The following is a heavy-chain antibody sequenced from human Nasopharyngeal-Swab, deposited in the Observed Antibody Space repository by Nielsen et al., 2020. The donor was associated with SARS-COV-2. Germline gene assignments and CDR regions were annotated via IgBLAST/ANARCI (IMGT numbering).Heavy chain of an antibody. J-gene: IGHJ3*02. V-gene: IGHV4-61*01. CDR2: IYYSGST. CDR3: ARDGGQWAFDI. D-gene: IGHD6-19*01. Sequence: GSLRLSCTVSGGSISSGSYYWSWIRQSPGKGLEWIGYIYYSGSTNYNPSLKSRVTISVDTSKNQFSLKLSSVTAADTAVYYCARDGGQWAFDIWSQGTMFTVSS. CDR1: GGSISSGSYY.